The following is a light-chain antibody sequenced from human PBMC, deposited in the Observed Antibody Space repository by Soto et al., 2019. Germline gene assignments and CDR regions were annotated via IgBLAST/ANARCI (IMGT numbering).Light chain of an antibody. V-gene: IGKV3-20*01. Sequence: ETVLTQSPGTLSLSPAERATLSCRASQSVSSSYLAWYQQKPGQAPRLLIYGASSRATGIPYSFSGSGSGTDFTLTISRLEPEDFAVYYCQQDGSSPLTFGGGTKLEIK. CDR1: QSVSSSY. CDR3: QQDGSSPLT. J-gene: IGKJ4*01. CDR2: GAS.